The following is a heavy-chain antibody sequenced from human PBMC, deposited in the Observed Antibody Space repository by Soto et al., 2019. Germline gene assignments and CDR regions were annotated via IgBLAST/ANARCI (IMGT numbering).Heavy chain of an antibody. CDR3: ARNDSGSKNFDY. Sequence: QVQLQESGPGLVKPSQTLSLTCTVSDDSISSGGYYWSWIRKHPGKGLEWIGYISDSGRTYYNPSLKSRVTISADTSKNQFSLKLRFVTAADKAVYYCARNDSGSKNFDYWGQGTLVTVSS. CDR2: ISDSGRT. V-gene: IGHV4-31*03. D-gene: IGHD3-10*01. CDR1: DDSISSGGYY. J-gene: IGHJ4*02.